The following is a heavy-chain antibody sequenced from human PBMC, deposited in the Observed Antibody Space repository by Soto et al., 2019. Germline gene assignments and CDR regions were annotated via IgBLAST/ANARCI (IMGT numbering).Heavy chain of an antibody. J-gene: IGHJ4*02. D-gene: IGHD4-17*01. Sequence: EVQLLESGGGLVQPGGSPRLSCAASGFTLSSYAMSWVRQAPGKGLEWVSSISGSAGSTYYADSVKGRFTISRDNSKNTLYVQMNSLRAEDTAVYYCAKGHGDYVWHYFDYWGQGTLVTVSS. CDR3: AKGHGDYVWHYFDY. V-gene: IGHV3-23*01. CDR1: GFTLSSYA. CDR2: ISGSAGST.